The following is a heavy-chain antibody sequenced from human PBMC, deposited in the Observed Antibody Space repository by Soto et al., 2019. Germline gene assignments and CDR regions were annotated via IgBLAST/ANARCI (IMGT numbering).Heavy chain of an antibody. CDR2: ISSDGSDK. Sequence: QVQLVESGGGVVQPGRSLRLSCAASGFTFSSYGMHWVRQAPGKGLEWLAVISSDGSDKYYPDSGKGRFAISRDNSRKTLYLQMNRLRAEDTAVYYCGKSGEGAVAGTLAYWGQGTLVTVSS. CDR1: GFTFSSYG. J-gene: IGHJ4*02. CDR3: GKSGEGAVAGTLAY. D-gene: IGHD6-19*01. V-gene: IGHV3-30*18.